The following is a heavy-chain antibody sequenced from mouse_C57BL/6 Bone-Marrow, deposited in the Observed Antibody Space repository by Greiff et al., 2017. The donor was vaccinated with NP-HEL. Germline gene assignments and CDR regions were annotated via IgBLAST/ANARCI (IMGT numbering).Heavy chain of an antibody. Sequence: EVMLVGSEGGLVQPGSSMKLSCTASGFTFSDYYMAWVRQVPEKGLEWVANINYDGSSTYYLDSLKSRFIISRDNAKNILYLQMSSLKSEDTATYYCARGVITTVVAPYWYFYVWGTGTTVTVSS. D-gene: IGHD1-1*01. CDR3: ARGVITTVVAPYWYFYV. CDR2: INYDGSST. CDR1: GFTFSDYY. J-gene: IGHJ1*03. V-gene: IGHV5-16*01.